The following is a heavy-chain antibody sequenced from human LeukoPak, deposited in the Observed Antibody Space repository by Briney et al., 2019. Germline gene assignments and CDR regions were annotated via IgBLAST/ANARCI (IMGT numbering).Heavy chain of an antibody. D-gene: IGHD6-13*01. J-gene: IGHJ4*02. V-gene: IGHV3-43*02. CDR3: AKKSGAAGNFDY. Sequence: GGSLRLSCAASGFAFHDHPMHWVRQAPGKGLEWVSLISENGGTTYYADSVTGRFTISRDNSKNSLYLQMKSLRTEDTAFYYCAKKSGAAGNFDYWGQGTLVTVSS. CDR1: GFAFHDHP. CDR2: ISENGGTT.